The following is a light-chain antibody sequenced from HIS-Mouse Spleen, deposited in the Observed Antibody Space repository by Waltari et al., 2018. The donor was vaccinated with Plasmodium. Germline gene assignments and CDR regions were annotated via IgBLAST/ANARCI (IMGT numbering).Light chain of an antibody. CDR1: SSDVGGYNY. CDR3: SSYTSSSTLV. V-gene: IGLV2-14*03. J-gene: IGLJ2*01. Sequence: QSALTQPASVSGSPGQSITISCTGTSSDVGGYNYVSWYQQHPGKAPKLMIYDVSNRPPGVSNRCAGSKSGNTASLTISGLQAEDEADYYGSSYTSSSTLVFGGGTKLTVL. CDR2: DVS.